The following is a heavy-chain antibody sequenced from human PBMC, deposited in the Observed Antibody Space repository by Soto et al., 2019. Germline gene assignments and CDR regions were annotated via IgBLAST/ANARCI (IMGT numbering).Heavy chain of an antibody. D-gene: IGHD1-26*01. CDR2: IYYSGST. J-gene: IGHJ6*02. Sequence: SETLSLTCTVSGGSISSGDYYWSWIRQPPGKGLEWIGYIYYSGSTYYNPSLKSRVTISVDTSKNQFSLKLSSVTAADTAVYYCARVTGGGQYGMDVWGQGTTVTVSS. V-gene: IGHV4-30-4*01. CDR1: GGSISSGDYY. CDR3: ARVTGGGQYGMDV.